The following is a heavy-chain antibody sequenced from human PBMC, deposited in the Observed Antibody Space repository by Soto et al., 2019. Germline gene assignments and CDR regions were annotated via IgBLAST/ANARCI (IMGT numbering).Heavy chain of an antibody. V-gene: IGHV1-18*01. Sequence: ASVKVSCKASGYTFTSYGISWVRQAPGQGLEWMGWISAYNGNTNDAQKLQGRVTMTTDTSTSTAYMELRSLRSDDTAVYYCARDDKFNFYYYGMDVWGQGTTVTVSS. CDR1: GYTFTSYG. CDR3: ARDDKFNFYYYGMDV. J-gene: IGHJ6*02. D-gene: IGHD3-22*01. CDR2: ISAYNGNT.